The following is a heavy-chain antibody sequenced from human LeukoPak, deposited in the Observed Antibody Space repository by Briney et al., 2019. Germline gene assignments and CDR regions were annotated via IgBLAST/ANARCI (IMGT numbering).Heavy chain of an antibody. D-gene: IGHD6-6*01. CDR3: ARVAAARYNWFDP. Sequence: SETLSLTCAVYGGSFSGYYWSWIRQPPGKGLEWIGEINHSGSTNYNPSLKSRVTISVDTSKNQFSLKLSSVTAADTAVYYCARVAAARYNWFDPWGQGTLVTVSS. CDR2: INHSGST. CDR1: GGSFSGYY. J-gene: IGHJ5*02. V-gene: IGHV4-34*01.